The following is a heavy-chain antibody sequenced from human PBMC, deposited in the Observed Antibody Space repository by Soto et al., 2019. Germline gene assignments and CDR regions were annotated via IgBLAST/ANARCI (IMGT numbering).Heavy chain of an antibody. CDR2: IYYSGST. Sequence: PSETLSLTCTVSGGSISRYYWSGIRQPPGKGLEWIGYIYYSGSTNYNPSLKSRVTISVDTSKNQFSLKLSSVTAADTAVYYCARTPRQWLVLGYWGQGTLVTVS. CDR3: ARTPRQWLVLGY. D-gene: IGHD6-19*01. CDR1: GGSISRYY. V-gene: IGHV4-59*01. J-gene: IGHJ4*02.